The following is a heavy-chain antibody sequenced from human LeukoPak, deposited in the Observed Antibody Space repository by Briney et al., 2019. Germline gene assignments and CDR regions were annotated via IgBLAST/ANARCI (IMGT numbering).Heavy chain of an antibody. V-gene: IGHV4-4*02. CDR2: IFHSGNT. D-gene: IGHD3-16*01. CDR1: GGSRINAGW. Sequence: SETLSLTCDVSGGSRINAGWWSWVRQPPGKGLEWIGEIFHSGNTKYNPSLESRVTISVDKSNHQFTLEMKPVTAADTAIYYCARDLGYYYGLDIWSRGTTVTVSS. J-gene: IGHJ6*02. CDR3: ARDLGYYYGLDI.